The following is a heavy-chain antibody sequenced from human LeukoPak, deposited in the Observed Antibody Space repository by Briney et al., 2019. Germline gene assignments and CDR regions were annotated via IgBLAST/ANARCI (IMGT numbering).Heavy chain of an antibody. J-gene: IGHJ4*02. V-gene: IGHV5-51*01. CDR2: IYPGDSET. CDR1: GYRSTNYR. D-gene: IGHD3-22*01. CDR3: ARLDEDFYYDGSGYNF. Sequence: GESLKISCRASGYRSTNYRIAWVRQMPGRGLEWMGIIYPGDSETTYSPSFQGQVTISVDKAINTAYLQWRTLKTSDTAMYYCARLDEDFYYDGSGYNFWGQGTLVTVSS.